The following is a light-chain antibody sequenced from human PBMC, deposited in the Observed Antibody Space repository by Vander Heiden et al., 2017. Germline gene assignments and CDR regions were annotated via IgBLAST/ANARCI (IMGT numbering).Light chain of an antibody. Sequence: EIVMTQSPATLSVSPGERATLYCRASQSVSSNLAWYQQKPGQAPRLLIYGASTRATGIPARFSGSGSGTEFTLTISSLQSEDFAVYYCQQYNNWPLTFGPGTKVDI. CDR1: QSVSSN. J-gene: IGKJ3*01. CDR3: QQYNNWPLT. CDR2: GAS. V-gene: IGKV3-15*01.